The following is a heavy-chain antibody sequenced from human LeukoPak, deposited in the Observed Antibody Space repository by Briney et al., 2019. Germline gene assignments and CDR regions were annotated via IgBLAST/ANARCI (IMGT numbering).Heavy chain of an antibody. J-gene: IGHJ4*02. CDR2: IIPILGIA. CDR3: ARVAGSSWSLYYFDY. Sequence: GASVKVSCKASGGTFSSYAISWVRQAPGQGLEWMGRIIPILGIANYAQKFQGRVTITADKSTSTAYMELSSLRSEDTAVYYCARVAGSSWSLYYFDYWGQGTLVTVSS. CDR1: GGTFSSYA. D-gene: IGHD6-13*01. V-gene: IGHV1-69*04.